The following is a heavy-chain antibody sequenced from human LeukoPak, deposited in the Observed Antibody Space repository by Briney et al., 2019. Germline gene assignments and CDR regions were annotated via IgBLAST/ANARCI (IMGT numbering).Heavy chain of an antibody. D-gene: IGHD6-19*01. Sequence: GGSLRLSCAASGFTFSSYGMHWVRQAPGKGLEGVAFIRYDGSNKYYADSVKGRFTISRDNSKNTLYLQMNSLRGEDTALYFCARDSRGGWSGYLDYWGQGTLVIVSS. J-gene: IGHJ4*02. V-gene: IGHV3-30*02. CDR2: IRYDGSNK. CDR3: ARDSRGGWSGYLDY. CDR1: GFTFSSYG.